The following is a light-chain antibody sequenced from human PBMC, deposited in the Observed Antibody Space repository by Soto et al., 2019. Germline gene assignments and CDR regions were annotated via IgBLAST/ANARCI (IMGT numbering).Light chain of an antibody. J-gene: IGLJ1*01. CDR1: SSNVGGYNY. Sequence: QSFLTQPRSVSGSPGRSVTISCAGTSSNVGGYNYVSWYQHHPGKAPKLVIYDVYNRPSGVPDRFSGSKSDNTASLTISGLQAEDEADYYCCSYAGSNTFYVFGTGTKVTVL. CDR2: DVY. CDR3: CSYAGSNTFYV. V-gene: IGLV2-11*01.